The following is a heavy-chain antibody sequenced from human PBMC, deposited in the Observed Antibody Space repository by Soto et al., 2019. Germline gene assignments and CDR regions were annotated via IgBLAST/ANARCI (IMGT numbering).Heavy chain of an antibody. CDR1: GYTFSTYW. V-gene: IGHV5-51*01. Sequence: PGESLKISCKGSGYTFSTYWIGWVRQMPGKGLEWIGIIYPGDSDTRYSPSFQGQVTISVDKSISAAYLQWSSLRASDSDMYYCARREGVRLDYWGQGTMVTVSS. CDR3: ARREGVRLDY. CDR2: IYPGDSDT. D-gene: IGHD3-10*01. J-gene: IGHJ4*02.